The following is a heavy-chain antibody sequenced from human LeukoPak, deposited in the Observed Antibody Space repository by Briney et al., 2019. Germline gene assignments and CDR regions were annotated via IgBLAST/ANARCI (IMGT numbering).Heavy chain of an antibody. Sequence: GGSLRLSCAASGYTFSSYGMSWVREAPGKGLEWVSAISGSGGSTYYADSVKGRFTISRDNSKNTLYLQMNSLRAEDTAVYYFAKARDLIQLWLGFDYWGQGTLVTVSS. V-gene: IGHV3-23*01. CDR3: AKARDLIQLWLGFDY. CDR2: ISGSGGST. J-gene: IGHJ4*02. D-gene: IGHD5-18*01. CDR1: GYTFSSYG.